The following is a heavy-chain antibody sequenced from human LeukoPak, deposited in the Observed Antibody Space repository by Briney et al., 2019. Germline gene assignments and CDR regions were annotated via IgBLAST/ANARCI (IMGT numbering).Heavy chain of an antibody. J-gene: IGHJ5*02. CDR3: ARMVESTVTIAFENWFDP. CDR1: GGSISSSNW. D-gene: IGHD4-11*01. Sequence: NPSGTLSLTCAVSGGSISSSNWWSWVRQPPGKGLEWIGEIYHSGSTNYNPSLKSRVTISVDKSKNQFSLKLSSVTAADTAVYYCARMVESTVTIAFENWFDPWGQGTLVTVSS. V-gene: IGHV4-4*02. CDR2: IYHSGST.